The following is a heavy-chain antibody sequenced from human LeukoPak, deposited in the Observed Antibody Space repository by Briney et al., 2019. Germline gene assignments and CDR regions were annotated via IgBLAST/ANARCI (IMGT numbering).Heavy chain of an antibody. CDR1: RHTFTVYH. CDR3: ALVTSGNWWFDP. CDR2: INPDSGVT. J-gene: IGHJ5*02. Sequence: ASVKVSCKASRHTFTVYHVHWVRQAPGQGLEWMGWINPDSGVTNSAQNLQARVTMTRDTSISTVFLDLSSLRSDDTAVYYCALVTSGNWWFDPWGQGTLVTVSS. D-gene: IGHD2-21*02. V-gene: IGHV1-2*02.